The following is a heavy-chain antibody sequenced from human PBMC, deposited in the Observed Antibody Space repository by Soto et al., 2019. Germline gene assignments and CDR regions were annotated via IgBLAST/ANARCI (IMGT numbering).Heavy chain of an antibody. D-gene: IGHD3-9*01. J-gene: IGHJ4*02. CDR3: ARDSTGFERYFDWRTGRDAHFDY. CDR1: GFTFSSYA. Sequence: QVQLVESGGGVVQPGRSLRLSCAASGFTFSSYAMHWVRQAPGKGLEWVAVISYDGSNKYYADSVKGRFTISRDNSKNTLYLQMNSLRAEDTAVYYCARDSTGFERYFDWRTGRDAHFDYWGQGTLVTVSS. CDR2: ISYDGSNK. V-gene: IGHV3-30-3*01.